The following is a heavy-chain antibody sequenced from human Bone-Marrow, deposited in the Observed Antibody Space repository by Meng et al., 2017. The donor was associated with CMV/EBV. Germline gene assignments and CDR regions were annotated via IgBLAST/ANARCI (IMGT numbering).Heavy chain of an antibody. CDR3: ASGFVADYHPNYYYYGMDV. D-gene: IGHD2-15*01. J-gene: IGHJ6*02. CDR1: GGSISSYY. V-gene: IGHV4-59*12. CDR2: IYYSGST. Sequence: SETLSLTCTVSGGSISSYYWSWIRQPPGKGLEWIGYIYYSGSTNYNPSLKSRVTISVDTSKNQFSLKLSSVTAEDTAVYYCASGFVADYHPNYYYYGMDVWGQGTTVNVAS.